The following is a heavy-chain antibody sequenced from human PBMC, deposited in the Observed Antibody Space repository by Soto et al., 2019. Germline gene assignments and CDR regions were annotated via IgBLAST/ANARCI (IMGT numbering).Heavy chain of an antibody. V-gene: IGHV3-9*01. D-gene: IGHD1-26*01. CDR3: AKEVGAEAGLDC. CDR2: ISWNSGSI. CDR1: GFTFDDYA. Sequence: EVQLVESGGGLVQPGRSLRLSCAASGFTFDDYAMHWVRQAPGKGLEWVSGISWNSGSIGYADSVKGRFTISRDNAKNSLYLQMNSLRVDDTAFYYCAKEVGAEAGLDCWGQGTLVTVSS. J-gene: IGHJ4*02.